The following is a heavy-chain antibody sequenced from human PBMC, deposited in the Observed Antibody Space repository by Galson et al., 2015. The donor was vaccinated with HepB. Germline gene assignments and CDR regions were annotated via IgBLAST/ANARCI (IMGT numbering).Heavy chain of an antibody. CDR1: GYTFTSYA. D-gene: IGHD3-10*01. Sequence: SVKVSCKASGYTFTSYAMHWVRQAPGQRLEWMGWINAGNGNTKYSQKFQGRVTITRDTSASTAYMELSSLRSEDTAVYYCVYSSGSYYFDYWGQGTLVTVSS. CDR3: VYSSGSYYFDY. V-gene: IGHV1-3*01. CDR2: INAGNGNT. J-gene: IGHJ4*02.